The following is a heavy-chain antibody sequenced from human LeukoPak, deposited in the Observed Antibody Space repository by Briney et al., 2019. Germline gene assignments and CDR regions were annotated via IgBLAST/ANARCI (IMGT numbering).Heavy chain of an antibody. CDR1: GGSFSGYY. J-gene: IGHJ4*02. Sequence: SETLSLTCAVYGGSFSGYYWSWIRQPAGKGLEWIGRIYTSGSTNYNPSLKSRVTMSVDTSKNQFSLKLSSVTAADTAVYYCAREKDTAMVFPFDYWGQGTLVTVSS. CDR2: IYTSGST. D-gene: IGHD5-18*01. CDR3: AREKDTAMVFPFDY. V-gene: IGHV4-4*07.